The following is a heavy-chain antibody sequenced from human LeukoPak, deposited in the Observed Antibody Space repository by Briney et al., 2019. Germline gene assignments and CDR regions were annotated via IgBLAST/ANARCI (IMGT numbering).Heavy chain of an antibody. Sequence: ASVKVSCKASGYTFTSYYMHWVRQAPGQGLEWMGWISAYNGNTNYAQKLQGRVTMTTDTSTSTAYMELRSLRSDDTAVYYCARDWNAKYYFDYWGQGTLVTVSS. J-gene: IGHJ4*02. V-gene: IGHV1-18*04. CDR3: ARDWNAKYYFDY. D-gene: IGHD2-8*01. CDR1: GYTFTSYY. CDR2: ISAYNGNT.